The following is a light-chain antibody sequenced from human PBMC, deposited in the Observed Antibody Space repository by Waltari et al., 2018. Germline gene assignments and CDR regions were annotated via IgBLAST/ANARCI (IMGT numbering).Light chain of an antibody. J-gene: IGKJ2*01. Sequence: EIVLTQSPGTLSLSPGERATLSCRASQSVSNSYLAWYRQRPGQAPGLLIYAASNRAPGIPDRFSGSASGTDFTLTISRLEPEDFAVYYCQIYGSPPLYTFGQGTKVEIK. CDR2: AAS. CDR3: QIYGSPPLYT. CDR1: QSVSNSY. V-gene: IGKV3-20*01.